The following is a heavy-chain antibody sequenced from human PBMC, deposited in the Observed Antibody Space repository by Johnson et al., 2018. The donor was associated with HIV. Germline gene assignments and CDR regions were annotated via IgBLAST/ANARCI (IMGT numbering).Heavy chain of an antibody. J-gene: IGHJ3*02. CDR1: GFTFSSYG. Sequence: QVQLVESGGGVVQPGGSLRLSCAASGFTFSSYGMHWVRQAPGKGLEGVAFIRYDGSNNYYADHVKGRFTTSSDHSKNTLKLQMNSMRAEDTAVYYCASTEVQTYYYDSSGYYYGGDAFDIWGQGTMVTVSS. D-gene: IGHD3-22*01. CDR2: IRYDGSNN. V-gene: IGHV3-30*02. CDR3: ASTEVQTYYYDSSGYYYGGDAFDI.